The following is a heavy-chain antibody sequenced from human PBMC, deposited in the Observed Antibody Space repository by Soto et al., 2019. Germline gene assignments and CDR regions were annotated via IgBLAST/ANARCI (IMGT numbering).Heavy chain of an antibody. D-gene: IGHD1-1*01. CDR3: ARGRDVVSLGN. Sequence: QVQLVQSGAEVRKPGASVKVSCKASGYTFTDYQMYWVRQAPGQGLEWMGWINPNSGATNYAQKFQGRVTVTTNTSITTAYMELNRLTSDDTAVYYGARGRDVVSLGNWGQGTLVSVSS. CDR2: INPNSGAT. CDR1: GYTFTDYQ. J-gene: IGHJ4*02. V-gene: IGHV1-2*02.